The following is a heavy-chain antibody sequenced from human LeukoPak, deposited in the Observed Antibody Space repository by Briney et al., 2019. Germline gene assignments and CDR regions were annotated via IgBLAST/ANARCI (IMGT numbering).Heavy chain of an antibody. CDR1: GGFNKRYY. J-gene: IGHJ4*02. Sequence: KPSETLSLTRAFSGGFNKRYYRSGMRQPPGKGLEWIGYIFYSGSTNYNPSLKSRVTISVKTSKKQFSLKLSSVTAADTAFYYLATCRPIDFWGQGTLVTVSS. CDR2: IFYSGST. V-gene: IGHV4-59*01. CDR3: ATCRPIDF.